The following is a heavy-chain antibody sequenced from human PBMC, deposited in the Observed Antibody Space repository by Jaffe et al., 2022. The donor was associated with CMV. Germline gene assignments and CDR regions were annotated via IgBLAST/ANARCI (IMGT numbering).Heavy chain of an antibody. D-gene: IGHD2-2*01. CDR2: INHSGST. CDR3: ATGRLYCSSTSCYAFFFDY. V-gene: IGHV4-34*01. J-gene: IGHJ4*02. CDR1: GGSFSGYY. Sequence: QVQLQQWGAGLLKPSETLSLTCAVYGGSFSGYYWSWIRQPPGKGLEWIGEINHSGSTNYNPSLKSRVTISVDTSKNQFSLKLSSVTAADTAVYYCATGRLYCSSTSCYAFFFDYWGQGTLVTVSS.